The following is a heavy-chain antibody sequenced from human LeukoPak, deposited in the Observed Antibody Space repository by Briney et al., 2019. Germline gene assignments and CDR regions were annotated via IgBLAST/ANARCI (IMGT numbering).Heavy chain of an antibody. D-gene: IGHD5-12*01. Sequence: GESLKISCKGSGYNFPTYWIGWVRQMPGKGLEWMGIIYPDDSDTRYSPSFQGQVTISVDKSISTAYLQWSSLKASDTAIYYCARGAGGYGYYYNYGLEVWGQGTTVTVSS. V-gene: IGHV5-51*01. CDR2: IYPDDSDT. CDR1: GYNFPTYW. J-gene: IGHJ6*02. CDR3: ARGAGGYGYYYNYGLEV.